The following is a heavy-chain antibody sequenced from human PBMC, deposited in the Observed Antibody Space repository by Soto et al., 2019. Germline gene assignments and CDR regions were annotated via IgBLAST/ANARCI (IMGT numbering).Heavy chain of an antibody. D-gene: IGHD1-1*01. CDR3: ARGGTRSADLPTY. J-gene: IGHJ4*02. CDR1: GDSINNYY. V-gene: IGHV4-4*07. CDR2: IYSSGSA. Sequence: VRLQESGPGLVEPSETLSLTCSVSGDSINNYYWSWIRQPAGKGLEWIGRIYSSGSANYNPSLKTRGTMSADTHKNHVFLSVASVTAADTAVYFCARGGTRSADLPTYWGQGIQVIVSS.